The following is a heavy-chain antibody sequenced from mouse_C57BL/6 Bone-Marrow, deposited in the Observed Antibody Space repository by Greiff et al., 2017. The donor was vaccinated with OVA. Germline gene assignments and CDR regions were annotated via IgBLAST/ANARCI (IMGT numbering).Heavy chain of an antibody. D-gene: IGHD3-2*02. Sequence: QVQLKQPGTELVKPGASVKLSCKASGYTFTSYWMHWVKQRPGQGLEWIGRIHPSDSDTNYNQKFKGKATLTVDKSSSTAYMQLSSLTSEDSAVYYCAMERQLRLRPTAMDYWGQGTSVTVSS. V-gene: IGHV1-74*01. CDR1: GYTFTSYW. CDR2: IHPSDSDT. J-gene: IGHJ4*01. CDR3: AMERQLRLRPTAMDY.